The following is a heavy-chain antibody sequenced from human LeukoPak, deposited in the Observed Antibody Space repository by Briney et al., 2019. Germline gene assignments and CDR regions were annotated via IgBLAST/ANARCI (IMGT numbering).Heavy chain of an antibody. J-gene: IGHJ4*02. CDR1: GFTFSSYA. V-gene: IGHV3-7*01. Sequence: GGSLRLSCAASGFTFSSYAMSWVRQAPGEGLEWVANIRQDGGAKNYVDSVKGRFTISRDNAKKSLYLQMNSLRAEDTAVYYCAPPPIAATGNWGQGTLVTASS. CDR2: IRQDGGAK. CDR3: APPPIAATGN. D-gene: IGHD6-13*01.